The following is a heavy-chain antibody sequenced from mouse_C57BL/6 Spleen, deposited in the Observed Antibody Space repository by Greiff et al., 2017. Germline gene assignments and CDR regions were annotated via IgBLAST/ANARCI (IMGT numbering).Heavy chain of an antibody. D-gene: IGHD2-4*01. CDR3: ARSLNDYEGWFAY. CDR1: GYAFSSYW. CDR2: IYPGDGDT. V-gene: IGHV1-80*01. Sequence: QVQLQQSGAELVKPGASVKISCKASGYAFSSYWMNWVKQRPGKGLEWIGQIYPGDGDTNYNGKFKGKATLTADKSSSTAYMQLSSLTSEDSAVYFCARSLNDYEGWFAYWGQGTLVTVSA. J-gene: IGHJ3*01.